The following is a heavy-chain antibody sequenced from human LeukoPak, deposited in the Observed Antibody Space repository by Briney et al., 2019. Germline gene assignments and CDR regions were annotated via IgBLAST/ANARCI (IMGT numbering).Heavy chain of an antibody. Sequence: GGSLRLSCAASGFTFSSYAMSWFRQAPGKGLEWVVFIRSKAYGGTTEYAASVKGRFTISRDDSKSIAYLQMNSLKTEDTAVYYCTRGTIAAAGIDYWGQGTLVTVSS. D-gene: IGHD6-13*01. J-gene: IGHJ4*02. V-gene: IGHV3-49*03. CDR2: IRSKAYGGTT. CDR3: TRGTIAAAGIDY. CDR1: GFTFSSYA.